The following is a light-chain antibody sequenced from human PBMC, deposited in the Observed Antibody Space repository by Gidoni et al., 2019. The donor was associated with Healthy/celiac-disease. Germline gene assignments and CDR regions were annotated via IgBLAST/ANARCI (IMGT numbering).Light chain of an antibody. CDR1: QGISNY. Sequence: DIQMTQSPPSLAASVGDRVTITCRASQGISNYLAWYQQKPGKVPKLLIYAASTLQSGVPPRFRGRGSGPDFTLSLSRLQPDDVAAYYCQKYNSAPPWTFGQGTKVEIK. CDR2: AAS. CDR3: QKYNSAPPWT. J-gene: IGKJ1*01. V-gene: IGKV1-27*01.